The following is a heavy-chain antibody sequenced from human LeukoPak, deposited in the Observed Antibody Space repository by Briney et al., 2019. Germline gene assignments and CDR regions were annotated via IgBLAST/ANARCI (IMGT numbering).Heavy chain of an antibody. CDR3: ARDYYDSSGYYYPQL. CDR2: ISYDGSNK. CDR1: GFTFSSYA. D-gene: IGHD3-22*01. J-gene: IGHJ4*02. V-gene: IGHV3-30-3*01. Sequence: GRSLRLSCAASGFTFSSYAMHWVRQAPGKGLEWVAVISYDGSNKYYADSVKGRFTISRDNSKNTLYLQMNSLRAEDTAVYYCARDYYDSSGYYYPQLWGQGTLVTVSS.